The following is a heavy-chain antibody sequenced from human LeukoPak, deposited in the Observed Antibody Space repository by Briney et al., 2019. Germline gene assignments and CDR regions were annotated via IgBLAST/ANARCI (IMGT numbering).Heavy chain of an antibody. CDR1: GFTFSSYA. D-gene: IGHD2-15*01. CDR2: TSGSGGST. J-gene: IGHJ4*02. V-gene: IGHV3-23*01. CDR3: SKKGGSQCYSHLDS. Sequence: GGSLRLSCAASGFTFSSYAMSWVRQAPGKGLEWVSGTSGSGGSTYYAGSVKGRFTISRDNSKNTLYLQMNSLRVEDTAVYYCSKKGGSQCYSHLDSGGRGPRVPVS.